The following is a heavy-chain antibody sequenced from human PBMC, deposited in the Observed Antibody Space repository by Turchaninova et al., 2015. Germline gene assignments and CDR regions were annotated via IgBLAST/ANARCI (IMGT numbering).Heavy chain of an antibody. V-gene: IGHV4-38-2*01. D-gene: IGHD6-19*01. CDR3: ARRGYSSGWSYDY. J-gene: IGHJ4*02. CDR2: LSHSGST. CDR1: GYSISSGFC. Sequence: QVQLQESGPGLVKPSETLSLTCAVSGYSISSGFCWGWIRQPPGKGLEWFGGLSHSGSTYYNPSLKSRVTISLDTSKNQFSLELSSVTAADTAVYYCARRGYSSGWSYDYWGQGTLVTVSS.